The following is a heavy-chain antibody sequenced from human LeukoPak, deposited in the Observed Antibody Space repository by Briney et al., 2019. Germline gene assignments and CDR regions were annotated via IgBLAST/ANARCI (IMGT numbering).Heavy chain of an antibody. CDR3: TRGGAYDILTGSPNWFDP. J-gene: IGHJ5*02. Sequence: SVKASCKASGRTFSSYAIIWVRQAPRQRLEWMXXINPIFGTANYAQKFNGRVTNTADKSTSTAYMELSSLRSEDTAVYYCTRGGAYDILTGSPNWFDPWGQGTLVTVSS. V-gene: IGHV1-69*06. CDR1: GRTFSSYA. CDR2: INPIFGTA. D-gene: IGHD3-9*01.